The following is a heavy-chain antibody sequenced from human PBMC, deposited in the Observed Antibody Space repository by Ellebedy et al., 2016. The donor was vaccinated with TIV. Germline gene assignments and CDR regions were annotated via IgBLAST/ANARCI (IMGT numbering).Heavy chain of an antibody. J-gene: IGHJ4*02. CDR2: INAGNGNT. Sequence: AASVKVSCKASGYTFTTYAMHWVRQAPGQRLEWMGWINAGNGNTKYSQKFQGRVTMTRDTSTSTVYMELSSLRYEDTAVYYCARGGGMATMSGRGYWGQGTLVTVSS. CDR1: GYTFTTYA. D-gene: IGHD5-24*01. CDR3: ARGGGMATMSGRGY. V-gene: IGHV1-3*01.